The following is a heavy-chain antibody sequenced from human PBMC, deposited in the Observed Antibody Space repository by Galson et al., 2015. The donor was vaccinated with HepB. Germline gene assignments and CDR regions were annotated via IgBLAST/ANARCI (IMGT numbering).Heavy chain of an antibody. J-gene: IGHJ4*02. CDR3: AKGSGETWYYFDT. V-gene: IGHV3-48*01. CDR1: GFTFSSYS. CDR2: ISRNSTTI. D-gene: IGHD2-15*01. Sequence: SLRLSCAVSGFTFSSYSMNWVRQAPGKGLEWVSYISRNSTTIYYADSVKGRFTISRANAKNSLYLQMNSLGAEDTAIYYCAKGSGETWYYFDTWGQGTLVTVSS.